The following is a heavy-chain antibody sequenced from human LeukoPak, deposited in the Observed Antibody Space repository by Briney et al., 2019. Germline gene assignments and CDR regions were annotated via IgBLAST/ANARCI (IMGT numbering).Heavy chain of an antibody. D-gene: IGHD6-19*01. CDR2: IYYSGST. J-gene: IGHJ5*02. CDR1: GGSLSSSTYY. V-gene: IGHV4-61*01. CDR3: ARHGYSSGSLAWFDP. Sequence: SEALSLTCTVSGGSLSSSTYYWGWIRQPPGKGLEWIGYIYYSGSTNYNPSLKSRVTISVDTSKNQFSLKLSSVTAADTAVYYCARHGYSSGSLAWFDPWGQGTQVTVSS.